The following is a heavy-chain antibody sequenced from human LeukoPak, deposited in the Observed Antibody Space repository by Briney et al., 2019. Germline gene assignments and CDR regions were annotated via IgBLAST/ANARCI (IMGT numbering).Heavy chain of an antibody. Sequence: ASVKVSCKASGYTFTSYGISWVRQAPGQGLEWMGWISAYNGNTNYAQKFQGRVTMTRDTSISTAYMELSRLRSDDTAVYYCATNVDTVMADLDYWGQGTLVTVSS. D-gene: IGHD5-18*01. CDR3: ATNVDTVMADLDY. CDR2: ISAYNGNT. J-gene: IGHJ4*02. V-gene: IGHV1-18*01. CDR1: GYTFTSYG.